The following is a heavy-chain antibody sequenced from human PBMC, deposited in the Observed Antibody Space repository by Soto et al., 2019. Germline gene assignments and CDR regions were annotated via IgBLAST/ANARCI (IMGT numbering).Heavy chain of an antibody. CDR3: ARDKPNYDFWSGHYTSNWFDP. J-gene: IGHJ5*02. Sequence: ASVKVSCKASGYTFTSYGISWVRQAPGQGLEWMGWISAYNGNTNYAQKLQGRVTMTTDTSTSTAYMELRSLRSDDTAVYYCARDKPNYDFWSGHYTSNWFDPWGQGTLVTVSS. V-gene: IGHV1-18*04. CDR2: ISAYNGNT. CDR1: GYTFTSYG. D-gene: IGHD3-3*01.